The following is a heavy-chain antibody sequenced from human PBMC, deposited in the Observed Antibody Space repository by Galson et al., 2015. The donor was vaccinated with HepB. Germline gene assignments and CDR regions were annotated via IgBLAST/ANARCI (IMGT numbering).Heavy chain of an antibody. D-gene: IGHD2-21*01. CDR3: AKDLFVGRRGLKNPNNWFDP. J-gene: IGHJ5*02. CDR1: GFTFSSYG. V-gene: IGHV3-30*18. Sequence: SLRLSCAASGFTFSSYGMHWVRQAPGKGLEWVAVISYDGSNKYYADSVKGRFTISRDNSKNTLYLQMNSLRAEDTAVYYCAKDLFVGRRGLKNPNNWFDPWGQGTLVTVSS. CDR2: ISYDGSNK.